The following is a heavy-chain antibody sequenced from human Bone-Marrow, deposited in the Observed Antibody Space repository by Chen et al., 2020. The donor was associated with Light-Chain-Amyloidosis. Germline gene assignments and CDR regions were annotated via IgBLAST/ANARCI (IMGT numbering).Heavy chain of an antibody. Sequence: EVQLVESGGGLVQPGASLRLSCEASGFTFSNYYMAWVRQAPGTGLGWVAKIDQIGREGYFVDSLKGRFTISRENEKNSLLLEMNNLRGEGTGGYYGARRGGGGSYFDYWGQGALVTVSS. V-gene: IGHV3-7*05. CDR1: GFTFSNYY. D-gene: IGHD1-26*01. CDR3: ARRGGGGSYFDY. J-gene: IGHJ4*02. CDR2: IDQIGREG.